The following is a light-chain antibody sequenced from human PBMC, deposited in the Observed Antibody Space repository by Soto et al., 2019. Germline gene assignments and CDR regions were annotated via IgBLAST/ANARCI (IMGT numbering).Light chain of an antibody. CDR2: EVN. CDR1: SSDVGAYDY. Sequence: QSALTQPASVSGSPGQSITISCTGASSDVGAYDYVSWYQQHPGKAPKLLIYEVNNRPSGISNRFSGSKSDNAASLTISGLQAEDEAHYYCNSYTGSTILVGGGTKLTVL. J-gene: IGLJ2*01. CDR3: NSYTGSTIL. V-gene: IGLV2-14*01.